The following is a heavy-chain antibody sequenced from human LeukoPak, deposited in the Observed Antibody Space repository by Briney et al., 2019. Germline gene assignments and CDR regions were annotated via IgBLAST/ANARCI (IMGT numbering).Heavy chain of an antibody. D-gene: IGHD3-16*02. CDR3: ATASERYDYVWGSYRPPEY. CDR2: ISSSGSTI. J-gene: IGHJ4*02. V-gene: IGHV3-48*03. CDR1: GFTFSNYA. Sequence: PGGSLRLSCATSGFTFSNYAMSWVRQAPGKGLEWVSYISSSGSTIYYADSVKGRFTISRDNAKNSLYLQMNSLRAEDTAVYYCATASERYDYVWGSYRPPEYWGQGTLVTVSS.